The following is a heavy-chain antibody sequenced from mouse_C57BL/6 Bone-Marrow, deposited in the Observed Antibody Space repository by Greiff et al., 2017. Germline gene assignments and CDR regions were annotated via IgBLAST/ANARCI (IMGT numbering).Heavy chain of an antibody. V-gene: IGHV1-26*01. CDR3: VLQPYAMDY. D-gene: IGHD1-1*01. CDR2: INPNNGGT. Sequence: EVKLKQSGPELVKPGASVKISCKASGYTFTDYYMNWVKQSHGKSLEWIGDINPNNGGTSYNQKFKGKATLTVDKSSSTAYMELRSLTSEDSAVYYCVLQPYAMDYWGQGTSVTVSS. J-gene: IGHJ4*01. CDR1: GYTFTDYY.